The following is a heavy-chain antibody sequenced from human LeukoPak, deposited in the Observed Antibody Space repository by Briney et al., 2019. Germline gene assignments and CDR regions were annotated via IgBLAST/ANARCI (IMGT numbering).Heavy chain of an antibody. CDR3: ARAPYYYVWGSYYTN. V-gene: IGHV4-34*01. J-gene: IGHJ4*02. CDR1: GGSFSGYY. CDR2: INHSGST. D-gene: IGHD3-10*01. Sequence: SETLSLTCAVYGGSFSGYYWSWIRQPPGKGLEWIGEINHSGSTNYNPSLKSRVTISVDTSKNQFSLKLSSVTAADTAAYYCARAPYYYVWGSYYTNWGQGTLVTVSS.